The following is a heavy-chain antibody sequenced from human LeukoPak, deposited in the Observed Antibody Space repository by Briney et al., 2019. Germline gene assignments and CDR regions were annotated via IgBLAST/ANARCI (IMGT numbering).Heavy chain of an antibody. J-gene: IGHJ4*02. Sequence: GRSLRLSCAASGFTFSSYGMHWVRQAPGKGLEWVAVISYDGSNKYYADSVKGRFTISRDNSKNTLYLQMNSLRAEDTAVYYCAKDLAATVGYWGQGTLVTVSS. CDR3: AKDLAATVGY. D-gene: IGHD6-25*01. V-gene: IGHV3-30*18. CDR2: ISYDGSNK. CDR1: GFTFSSYG.